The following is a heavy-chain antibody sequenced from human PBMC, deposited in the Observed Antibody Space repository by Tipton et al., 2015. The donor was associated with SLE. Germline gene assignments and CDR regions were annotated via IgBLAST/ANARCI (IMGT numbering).Heavy chain of an antibody. J-gene: IGHJ6*02. D-gene: IGHD6-13*01. CDR1: GGSINSRNYY. Sequence: TLSLTCTVSGGSINSRNYYWGWIRRSPGKGLEWIGSIYYTGSTYYNPSLKSRVTISADTSKSQFSLNLSSVTAADTAVYYCARGLLPPLGQLVRRGWLYGMDVWGQGTTVTVSS. CDR3: ARGLLPPLGQLVRRGWLYGMDV. CDR2: IYYTGST. V-gene: IGHV4-39*07.